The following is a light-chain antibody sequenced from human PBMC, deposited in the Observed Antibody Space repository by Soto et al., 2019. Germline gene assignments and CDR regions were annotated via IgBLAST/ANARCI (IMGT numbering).Light chain of an antibody. Sequence: DIQMTQSPYSMSTSXGHSSPIAXXASQGISSWLAWCQQKPGKAPKLLIYAASSLQSGVPSRFSGSGSGTDFTLTISSLQPEDFATYYCQQANSFPITFGQGTRLEIK. J-gene: IGKJ5*01. V-gene: IGKV1-12*01. CDR3: QQANSFPIT. CDR1: QGISSW. CDR2: AAS.